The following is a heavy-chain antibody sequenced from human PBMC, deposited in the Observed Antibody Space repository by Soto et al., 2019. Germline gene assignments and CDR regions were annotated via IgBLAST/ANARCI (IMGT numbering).Heavy chain of an antibody. D-gene: IGHD3-3*01. J-gene: IGHJ6*02. Sequence: SETLSLTCAVYGGSFSCYYWSWIRQPPGKGLEWIGEINHSGSTNYNPSLKSRVTISVDTSKNQFSLKLSSVTAADTAVYYCARASSQXDFWSGYYRLDYYGMDVWGQGTTVTVSS. CDR2: INHSGST. CDR3: ARASSQXDFWSGYYRLDYYGMDV. V-gene: IGHV4-34*01. CDR1: GGSFSCYY.